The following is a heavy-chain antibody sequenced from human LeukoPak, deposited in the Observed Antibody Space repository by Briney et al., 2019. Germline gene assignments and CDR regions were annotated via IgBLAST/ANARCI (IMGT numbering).Heavy chain of an antibody. CDR1: AFTLSNYF. CDR3: ARERQDTIVHSGAFDI. CDR2: IASDGSHT. D-gene: IGHD3-10*01. J-gene: IGHJ3*02. Sequence: GGSLRLSCAASAFTLSNYFMHWVRQAPGKGLEWVAVIASDGSHTFYVESVKGRFTISRDNSKKTLYLQMNSLRAEDTAVYFCARERQDTIVHSGAFDIWGQGTMVTVSS. V-gene: IGHV3-30-3*01.